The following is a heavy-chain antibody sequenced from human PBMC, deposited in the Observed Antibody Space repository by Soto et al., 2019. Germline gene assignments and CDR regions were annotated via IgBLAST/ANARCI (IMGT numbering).Heavy chain of an antibody. CDR2: INGAGSKT. Sequence: EGHLVESGGGLVQPGGSLRLSCAATEFRFKDFAMSWVRQAPGKGLEWVSGINGAGSKTYHADSVQGRFTISRDNYMNILYLQMDSLRVEDTALYFCAQDYMFRTFVRTDAFDVWGPGTRVTVSA. J-gene: IGHJ3*01. D-gene: IGHD3-16*01. V-gene: IGHV3-23*04. CDR3: AQDYMFRTFVRTDAFDV. CDR1: EFRFKDFA.